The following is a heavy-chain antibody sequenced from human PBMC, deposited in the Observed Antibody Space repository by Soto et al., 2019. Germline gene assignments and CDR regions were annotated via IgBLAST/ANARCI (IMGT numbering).Heavy chain of an antibody. CDR3: AVGLSRYGDYLRAFDI. CDR2: IIPIFGTA. Sequence: SVKVSCKASRGTFSSYAISWVRQAPGQGLEWMVGIIPIFGTANYAQKFQGRVTITADKSTSTAYMELSSLRSEDTAVYYCAVGLSRYGDYLRAFDIWGQGTMVTVSS. J-gene: IGHJ3*02. D-gene: IGHD4-17*01. CDR1: RGTFSSYA. V-gene: IGHV1-69*06.